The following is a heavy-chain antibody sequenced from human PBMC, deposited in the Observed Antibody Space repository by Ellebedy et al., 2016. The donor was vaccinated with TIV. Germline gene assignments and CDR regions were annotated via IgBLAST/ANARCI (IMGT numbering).Heavy chain of an antibody. J-gene: IGHJ6*02. Sequence: GESLKISXAASGFTFSRHDMHWVRQATGKGLEWVSAIGTAGDTYYPGSVKGRFTISRENAKNSLYLQMNSLRAEDTAVYYCAKDRGDGYNGGYYGMDVWGQGTTVTVSS. CDR1: GFTFSRHD. CDR3: AKDRGDGYNGGYYGMDV. D-gene: IGHD5-24*01. CDR2: IGTAGDT. V-gene: IGHV3-13*01.